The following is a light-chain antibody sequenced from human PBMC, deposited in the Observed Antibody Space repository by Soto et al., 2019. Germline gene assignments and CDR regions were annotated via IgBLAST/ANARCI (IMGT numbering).Light chain of an antibody. CDR3: QQSHSAPLT. J-gene: IGKJ4*01. CDR2: AAS. V-gene: IGKV1-39*01. CDR1: QSISSH. Sequence: QMTQSPSSLFASVGDRVTITCRASQSISSHLNWYQQKVGQTPRLLIYAASTLQSEVPPRFSGSGSGTEFILTISGLQREDFAIYYCQQSHSAPLTFGRGSKIQI.